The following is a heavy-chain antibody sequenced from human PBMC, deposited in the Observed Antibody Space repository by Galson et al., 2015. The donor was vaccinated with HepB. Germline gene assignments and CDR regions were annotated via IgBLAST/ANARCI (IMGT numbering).Heavy chain of an antibody. J-gene: IGHJ4*02. CDR1: GYTFINYG. Sequence: SVKVSCKASGYTFINYGISWVRQAPGQGLEWMGWISADNGYTNYEQKFQGRITMTTYTSTSTAYMELSRLRSDDTAVYYCARDRRLLWFGELYDYWGQGTLVTVSS. CDR3: ARDRRLLWFGELYDY. CDR2: ISADNGYT. D-gene: IGHD3-10*01. V-gene: IGHV1-18*01.